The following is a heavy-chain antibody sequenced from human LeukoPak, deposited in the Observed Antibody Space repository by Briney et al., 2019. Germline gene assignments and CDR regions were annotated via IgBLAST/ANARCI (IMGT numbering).Heavy chain of an antibody. J-gene: IGHJ2*01. CDR1: GFTFSSYW. CDR2: IRQDGSQK. V-gene: IGHV3-7*03. CDR3: ARDLVFDL. Sequence: PGRSLRLSCAASGFTFSSYWMSWVRQAPGKGLEWVATIRQDGSQKHYVDSVKGRFTISRDNSKNTLYLQMNSLRAEDTAVYYCARDLVFDLWGRGTLVTVSS. D-gene: IGHD3-9*01.